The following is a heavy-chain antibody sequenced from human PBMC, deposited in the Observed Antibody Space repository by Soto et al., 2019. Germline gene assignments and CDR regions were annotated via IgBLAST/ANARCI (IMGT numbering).Heavy chain of an antibody. CDR3: ARYTDYDSGIGRFDP. V-gene: IGHV4-31*03. D-gene: IGHD3-10*01. CDR1: GGSISSGGYY. J-gene: IGHJ5*02. Sequence: QVQLQESGPGLVKPSQTLSLTCTVSGGSISSGGYYWSWIRQHPGKGLEWIGYIDYRGSTYYNPSLKNRVTISVDRYKNRFSLMMSSVTAADTAVYYCARYTDYDSGIGRFDPWGQANLVTVS. CDR2: IDYRGST.